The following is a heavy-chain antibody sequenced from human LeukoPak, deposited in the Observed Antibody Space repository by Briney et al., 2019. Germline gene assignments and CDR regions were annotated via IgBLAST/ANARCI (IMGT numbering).Heavy chain of an antibody. J-gene: IGHJ6*02. D-gene: IGHD5-12*01. CDR3: AREEDDVSYDYDDDSYYYHGLDV. CDR1: GFTFSSYS. V-gene: IGHV3-21*01. Sequence: GGSLRLSCAASGFTFSSYSMNWVRQAPGKGLEGVSSISSSSSYIYYADSVKGRFTISRDNAKYSLYLQMNSLRAEDMAVYYCAREEDDVSYDYDDDSYYYHGLDVWGQGTTVTVSS. CDR2: ISSSSSYI.